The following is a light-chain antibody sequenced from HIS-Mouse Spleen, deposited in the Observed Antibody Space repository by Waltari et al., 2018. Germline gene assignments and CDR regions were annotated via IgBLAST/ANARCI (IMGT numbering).Light chain of an antibody. CDR3: YSTDSSGNHRV. J-gene: IGLJ2*01. Sequence: SYELTQPPSVSVSPGQTARITCSGDALPKKYAYWYQQKSGQAPVLVIYADSKRPPGIPERFSGSSSGTMATLTISGAQVEDEADYYCYSTDSSGNHRVFGGGTKLTVL. CDR2: ADS. V-gene: IGLV3-10*01. CDR1: ALPKKY.